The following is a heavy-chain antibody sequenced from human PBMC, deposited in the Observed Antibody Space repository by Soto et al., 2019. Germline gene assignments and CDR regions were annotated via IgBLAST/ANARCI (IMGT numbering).Heavy chain of an antibody. D-gene: IGHD2-2*01. Sequence: GESLKISCKGSGYSFTSYWIGWVRQMPGKGLEWMGIIYPGVSDTRYSPSFQGQVTISADKSISTAYLQWSSLKASDTAMYYCARQDIVVVPAAMGGGYYYYYGMDVWGQGTTVTVSS. CDR2: IYPGVSDT. CDR3: ARQDIVVVPAAMGGGYYYYYGMDV. CDR1: GYSFTSYW. J-gene: IGHJ6*02. V-gene: IGHV5-51*01.